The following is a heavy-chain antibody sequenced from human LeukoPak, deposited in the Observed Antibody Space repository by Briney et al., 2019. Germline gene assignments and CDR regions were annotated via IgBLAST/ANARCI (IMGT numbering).Heavy chain of an antibody. CDR3: AKSYCGGDCYFLYDY. D-gene: IGHD2-21*02. J-gene: IGHJ4*02. V-gene: IGHV3-23*01. Sequence: PGGSLRLSCSASGFTFSSYAMHWVRQAPGKGLEWVSAISGSGGSTYYADSVKGRFTISRDNSKNTLYLQMNSLRAEDTAVYYCAKSYCGGDCYFLYDYWGQGTLVTVSS. CDR1: GFTFSSYA. CDR2: ISGSGGST.